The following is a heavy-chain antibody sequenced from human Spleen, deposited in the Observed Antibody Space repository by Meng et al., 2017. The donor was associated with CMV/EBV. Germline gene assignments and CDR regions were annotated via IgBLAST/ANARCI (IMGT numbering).Heavy chain of an antibody. D-gene: IGHD3-9*01. CDR2: IIESGGT. CDR1: GGSFSGYS. CDR3: ARGKLNLSP. Sequence: LSLTCCVSGGSFSGYSWRWVRQSPGKGLEWIGEIIESGGTVYNPSLESRVTMSIDKSNNQFSLRLTSVTAADTAVYFCARGKLNLSPWGQGTLVTVSS. V-gene: IGHV4-34*12. J-gene: IGHJ5*02.